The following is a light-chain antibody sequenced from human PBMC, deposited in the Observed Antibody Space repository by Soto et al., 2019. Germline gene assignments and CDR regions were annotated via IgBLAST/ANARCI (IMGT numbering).Light chain of an antibody. Sequence: IQVTESPSSLSASIGAPVTSSCRASQGIATGLAWSPQKPGAPPKLLIYDASTLERGIPSRFSGRGSGTHFILTINNLQPEDFATYYCQQFNSLFGQGTRLEIK. J-gene: IGKJ5*01. CDR2: DAS. CDR1: QGIATG. CDR3: QQFNSL. V-gene: IGKV1-13*02.